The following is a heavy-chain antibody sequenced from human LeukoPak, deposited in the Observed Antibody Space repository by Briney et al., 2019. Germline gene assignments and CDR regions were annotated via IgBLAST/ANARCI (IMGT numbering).Heavy chain of an antibody. D-gene: IGHD3-16*01. Sequence: SGGSLRLSCAASGFTFSSYGMHWARQAPGKGLEWVAVISYDGSNKYYADSVKGRFTISRDNSKNTLYLQMNSLRAEDTAVYYRAKSGSVLGLRSDAFDIWGQGTMVTVSS. CDR2: ISYDGSNK. J-gene: IGHJ3*02. CDR1: GFTFSSYG. V-gene: IGHV3-30*18. CDR3: AKSGSVLGLRSDAFDI.